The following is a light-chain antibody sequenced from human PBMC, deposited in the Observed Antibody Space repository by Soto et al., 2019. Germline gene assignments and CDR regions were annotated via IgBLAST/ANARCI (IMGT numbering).Light chain of an antibody. V-gene: IGLV6-57*04. CDR1: SGSVANNF. J-gene: IGLJ3*02. CDR2: END. CDR3: QSSATDHSVV. Sequence: NFVLTQPHSVSESPGKTVTMSCSRNSGSVANNFVHWYQQRPGSAPIIVIFENDQRPSGVPDRFSGSIDSSSNSASLTISGLKTEDEADYFCQSSATDHSVVFGGGTKLTVL.